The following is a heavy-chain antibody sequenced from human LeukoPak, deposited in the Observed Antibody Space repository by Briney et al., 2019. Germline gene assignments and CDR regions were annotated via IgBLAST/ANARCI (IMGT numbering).Heavy chain of an antibody. J-gene: IGHJ6*04. Sequence: GGSLRLSCAASGFTFSRYAMHWVRQAPGTGLEWVSYISSSGSTIYYADSVKGRFTISRDNAKNSLYLQMNSLRAEDTAVYYCAELGITMIGGVWGKGTTVTISS. D-gene: IGHD3-10*02. CDR3: AELGITMIGGV. V-gene: IGHV3-48*03. CDR2: ISSSGSTI. CDR1: GFTFSRYA.